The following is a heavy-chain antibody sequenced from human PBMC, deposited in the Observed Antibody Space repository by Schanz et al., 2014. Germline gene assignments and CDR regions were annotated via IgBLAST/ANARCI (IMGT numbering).Heavy chain of an antibody. CDR2: IYHRGNT. Sequence: QVQLQESGPGLVKPSGTLSLTCAVSGVSISSNTWWSWVRKPPGKGLEWIGEIYHRGNTNYNPSPKSGVTMSVDKSKNQFPLQLSSVTAADTAVYYCAREQVAYWVLDYWGQGTLVTVSS. D-gene: IGHD5-12*01. V-gene: IGHV4-4*02. J-gene: IGHJ4*02. CDR3: AREQVAYWVLDY. CDR1: GVSISSNTW.